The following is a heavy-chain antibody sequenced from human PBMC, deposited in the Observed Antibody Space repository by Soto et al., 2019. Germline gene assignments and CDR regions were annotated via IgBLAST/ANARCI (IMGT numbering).Heavy chain of an antibody. D-gene: IGHD1-26*01. CDR2: LSGSGDAA. CDR1: GFTFSTYF. Sequence: EVQLVESGGSLVQPGGSLTLSCAASGFTFSTYFMSWVRLTPGKRPEWLSALSGSGDAAFYADSGRGRFTISRDNSKNTLYLQMRSLRAEDTATYYCASGKVFWAVWGQGTTVIVSS. V-gene: IGHV3-23*04. J-gene: IGHJ6*02. CDR3: ASGKVFWAV.